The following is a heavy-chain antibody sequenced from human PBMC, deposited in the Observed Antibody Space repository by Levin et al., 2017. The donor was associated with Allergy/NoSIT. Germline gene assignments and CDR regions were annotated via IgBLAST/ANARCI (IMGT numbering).Heavy chain of an antibody. CDR2: ISRNSANV. CDR3: AKGDTSLVTPFDF. D-gene: IGHD2-15*01. CDR1: GFTFEDYA. Sequence: GGSLRLSCVASGFTFEDYAMHWVRQAPGKGLEWVAGISRNSANVDYAKSVRGRFTISRDSAKNSLYLVMDSLTPEDTALYYCAKGDTSLVTPFDFWGQGAFVTVSS. J-gene: IGHJ4*02. V-gene: IGHV3-9*01.